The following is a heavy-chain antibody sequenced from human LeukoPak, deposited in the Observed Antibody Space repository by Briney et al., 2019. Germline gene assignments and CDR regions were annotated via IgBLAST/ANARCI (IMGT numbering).Heavy chain of an antibody. CDR2: IYSGGST. J-gene: IGHJ4*02. CDR1: GFAVSSNY. V-gene: IGHV3-53*04. Sequence: GGSLRLSCAASGFAVSSNYMSWVRQAPGKGLEWVSVIYSGGSTYYADSVKGRFTISRHNSKNTLYLQMNSLRAEDTAVYYCARNSGGNSDYWGQGTLVTVSS. D-gene: IGHD2-15*01. CDR3: ARNSGGNSDY.